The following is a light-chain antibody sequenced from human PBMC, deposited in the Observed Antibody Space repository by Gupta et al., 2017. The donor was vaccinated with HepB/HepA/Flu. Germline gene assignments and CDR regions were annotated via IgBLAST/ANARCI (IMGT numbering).Light chain of an antibody. CDR1: NIGSKS. CDR2: DDI. V-gene: IGLV3-21*03. Sequence: SYVLTQPPSVSVAPGKTARITCGGNNIGSKSVHWYQQKPGQAPVLVVYDDIDRPSGIPERFSGSNSGNTATLTISRVEAGDEADYYCQVWDSSSDHPGVVFGGGTKLTVL. CDR3: QVWDSSSDHPGVV. J-gene: IGLJ2*01.